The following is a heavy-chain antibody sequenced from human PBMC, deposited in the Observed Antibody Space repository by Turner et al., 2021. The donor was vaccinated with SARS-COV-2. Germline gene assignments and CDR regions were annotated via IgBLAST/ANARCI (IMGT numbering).Heavy chain of an antibody. D-gene: IGHD6-6*01. CDR1: GYPVTGYY. J-gene: IGHJ5*02. CDR2: INPNSVCT. V-gene: IGHV1-2*03. Sequence: QVQLVPSGAEVKKLGASVTVSCKASGYPVTGYYMHWVPQAPGQGLEWMGWINPNSVCTNYAQKFQGRVAMTRDTSISTAYMDLSRLRSDDTTVYYCAMEVAPGGSSARGWFDPWGQGTLVTVSS. CDR3: AMEVAPGGSSARGWFDP.